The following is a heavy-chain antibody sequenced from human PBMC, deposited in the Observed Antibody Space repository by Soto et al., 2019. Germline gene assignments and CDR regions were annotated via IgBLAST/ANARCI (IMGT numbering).Heavy chain of an antibody. J-gene: IGHJ5*02. V-gene: IGHV5-10-1*01. Sequence: GESLKISCKGSGYSFTVYWISWVRQMPGKGLEWIGWIDPSDFYTNYSPSFQGHVTIPADKSISTAYLQWSSLKASDTAMYYCARHEGGLKNWFDPWGQGTLVTVSS. D-gene: IGHD3-16*01. CDR3: ARHEGGLKNWFDP. CDR2: IDPSDFYT. CDR1: GYSFTVYW.